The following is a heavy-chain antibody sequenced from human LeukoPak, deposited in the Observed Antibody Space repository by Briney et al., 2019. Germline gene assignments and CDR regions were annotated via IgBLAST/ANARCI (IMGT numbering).Heavy chain of an antibody. Sequence: ASVKVSCKASGGTFTSYGISWVRQAPGQGLEWMGWISAYNGNTNYAQKLQGRVTMTTDTSTSTAYMELRSLRSDDTAVYYCAREPPYYDFWSGQYYFDYWGQGTLVTVSS. D-gene: IGHD3-3*01. J-gene: IGHJ4*02. CDR2: ISAYNGNT. CDR1: GGTFTSYG. V-gene: IGHV1-18*01. CDR3: AREPPYYDFWSGQYYFDY.